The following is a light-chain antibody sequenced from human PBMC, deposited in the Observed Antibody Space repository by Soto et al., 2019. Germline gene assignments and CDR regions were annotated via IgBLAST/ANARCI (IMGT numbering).Light chain of an antibody. CDR3: QQYNSFLYT. Sequence: DIQMTQSPSTLSASVGDRVTITCRASQSIGSWLAWYQQKPGKAPNLLIYKASSLQSGVPSRFSGSGSGTECTLTISSLQPDDFATYYCQQYNSFLYTFGQGTKLEIK. CDR1: QSIGSW. CDR2: KAS. J-gene: IGKJ2*01. V-gene: IGKV1-5*03.